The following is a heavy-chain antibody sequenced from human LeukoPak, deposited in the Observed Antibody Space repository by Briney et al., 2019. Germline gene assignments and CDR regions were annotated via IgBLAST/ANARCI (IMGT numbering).Heavy chain of an antibody. CDR3: ARPKLGYFAYYSGTYKAWWYLDY. V-gene: IGHV4-34*01. CDR2: INHSGST. J-gene: IGHJ4*02. CDR1: GGSFSGYY. Sequence: SETLSLTCAVYGGSFSGYYWSWIRQPPGKGLEWIGEINHSGSTNYNPSLTSRVTISVDTSKNQFSLKLSSVTAADTAVYYCARPKLGYFAYYSGTYKAWWYLDYWGQGTLVTVSS. D-gene: IGHD1-26*01.